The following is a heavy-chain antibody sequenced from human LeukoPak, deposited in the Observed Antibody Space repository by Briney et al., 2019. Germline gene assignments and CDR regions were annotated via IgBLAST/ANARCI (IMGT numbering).Heavy chain of an antibody. J-gene: IGHJ4*02. V-gene: IGHV3-30-3*01. CDR3: ARDPSAVAGAFDY. D-gene: IGHD6-19*01. Sequence: SCKASGGTFTSYAMSWVRQAPGKGLEWVAVISYDGSNKYYADSVKGRFTISRDNSKNTLYLQMNSLRAEDAAVYYCARDPSAVAGAFDYWGQGTLVTVSS. CDR2: ISYDGSNK. CDR1: GGTFTSYA.